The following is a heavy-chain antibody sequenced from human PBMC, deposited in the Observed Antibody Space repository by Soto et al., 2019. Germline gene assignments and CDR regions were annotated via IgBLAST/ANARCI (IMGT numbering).Heavy chain of an antibody. D-gene: IGHD5-12*01. Sequence: EVQLLGSGGGLVQPGGSLRLSCVASAFTFNNYGMSWVRQAPGKGLEWVSAISSRGSTFFADSVKGRFTISRDNSQNTHFLQMNSLRVEDTAIYYCAKENSGFENWGQGTLVTVSS. CDR2: ISSRGST. V-gene: IGHV3-23*01. CDR1: AFTFNNYG. CDR3: AKENSGFEN. J-gene: IGHJ4*02.